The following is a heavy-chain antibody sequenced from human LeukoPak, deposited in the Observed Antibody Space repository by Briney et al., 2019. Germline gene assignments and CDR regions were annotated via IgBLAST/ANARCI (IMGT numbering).Heavy chain of an antibody. D-gene: IGHD6-13*01. J-gene: IGHJ6*02. CDR1: GFTFSSYA. CDR3: ARAAGYSSSWYVPDYYYYYGMDV. V-gene: IGHV3-30-3*01. CDR2: ISYDGSNK. Sequence: GGSLRLSCAASGFTFSSYAMHWVRQAPGKGLEWVAVISYDGSNKYYADSVKGRFTISRDNSKNTLYLQMNSLRAEDTAVYYCARAAGYSSSWYVPDYYYYYGMDVWGQGTTVTVSS.